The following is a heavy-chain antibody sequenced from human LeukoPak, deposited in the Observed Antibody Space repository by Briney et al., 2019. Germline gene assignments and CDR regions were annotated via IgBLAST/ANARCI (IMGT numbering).Heavy chain of an antibody. J-gene: IGHJ4*02. Sequence: SGTLSLTCAVSGGSISSSNWWSWVRQPPGQGLEWIGEIYHSGSTYYNPSLKSRVTISVDRSKNQFSLKLSSVTAADTAVYYCARGLATRNSYFDYWGQGTLVTVSS. D-gene: IGHD5-12*01. CDR3: ARGLATRNSYFDY. V-gene: IGHV4-4*02. CDR1: GGSISSSNW. CDR2: IYHSGST.